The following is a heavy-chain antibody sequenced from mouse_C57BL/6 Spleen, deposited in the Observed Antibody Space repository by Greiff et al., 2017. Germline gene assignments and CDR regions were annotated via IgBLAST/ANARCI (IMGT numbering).Heavy chain of an antibody. V-gene: IGHV1-69*01. CDR3: ARVYYSNYYAMDY. D-gene: IGHD2-5*01. CDR2: IDPSDSYT. Sequence: QVQLQQPGAELVMPGASAKLSCKASGYTFTSYWMHWVKQRPGQGLEWIGEIDPSDSYTNYNQKFKGKSTLTVDKSSSTAYMQLSSLTSEDSAVYYCARVYYSNYYAMDYWGQGTSVTVSS. CDR1: GYTFTSYW. J-gene: IGHJ4*01.